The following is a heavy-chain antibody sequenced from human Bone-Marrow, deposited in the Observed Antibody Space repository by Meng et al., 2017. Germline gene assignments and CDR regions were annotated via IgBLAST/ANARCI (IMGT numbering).Heavy chain of an antibody. J-gene: IGHJ4*02. CDR3: ARVPSAYSSSWYLIDY. V-gene: IGHV1-18*01. Sequence: ASVKVSCKASGYTFTSYDINWVRQATGQGLEWMGWISAYNGNTNYAQKLQGRVTMTTDTSTSTAYMELRSLRSDDTAVYYCARVPSAYSSSWYLIDYWGQGTLVTVSS. CDR2: ISAYNGNT. CDR1: GYTFTSYD. D-gene: IGHD6-13*01.